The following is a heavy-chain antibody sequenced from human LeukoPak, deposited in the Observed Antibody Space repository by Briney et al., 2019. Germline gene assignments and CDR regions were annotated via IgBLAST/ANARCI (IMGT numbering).Heavy chain of an antibody. D-gene: IGHD6-19*01. CDR3: ARDLYSSGWTDAFDI. Sequence: RASVKVSCKAFGYTFTGYYMHWVRQAPGQGLEWMGWIKPNSGDTNYSQKFQGRVSMTRDTSINTAYMELSRLTSDDTAVYYCARDLYSSGWTDAFDIWGQGTMVTVSS. CDR1: GYTFTGYY. J-gene: IGHJ3*02. CDR2: IKPNSGDT. V-gene: IGHV1-2*02.